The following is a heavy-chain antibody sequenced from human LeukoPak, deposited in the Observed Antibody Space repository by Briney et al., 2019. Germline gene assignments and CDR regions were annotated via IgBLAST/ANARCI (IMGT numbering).Heavy chain of an antibody. V-gene: IGHV1-18*01. J-gene: IGHJ6*02. CDR1: GYTFTSYG. Sequence: ASVKVSCKASGYTFTSYGISWVRQAPGQGLEWMGWISAYNGNTNYAQKLQGRVTMTTDTSTSTAYMELRSLRSDDTAVYYCARGSAPTLYYYYYYGMDVWGQGTTVTVSS. CDR2: ISAYNGNT. CDR3: ARGSAPTLYYYYYYGMDV.